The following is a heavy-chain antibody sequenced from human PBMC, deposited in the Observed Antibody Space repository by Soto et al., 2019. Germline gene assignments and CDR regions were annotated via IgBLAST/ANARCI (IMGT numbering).Heavy chain of an antibody. CDR1: GFTVSNAW. CDR3: TTGLGMATPYYFDY. J-gene: IGHJ4*02. Sequence: GSLRLSCAASGFTVSNAWMNWVRQAPGKGLEWVGRIKSKTDGGTTDYAAPVKGRFTISRDDSKNTLYLQMNSLKTEDTAVYYCTTGLGMATPYYFDYWGQGTLVTVS. V-gene: IGHV3-15*07. D-gene: IGHD5-12*01. CDR2: IKSKTDGGTT.